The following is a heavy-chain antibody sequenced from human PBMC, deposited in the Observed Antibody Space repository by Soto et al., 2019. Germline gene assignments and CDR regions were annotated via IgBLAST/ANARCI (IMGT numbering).Heavy chain of an antibody. CDR3: ARVPSSSHDYYYYYMDV. J-gene: IGHJ6*03. D-gene: IGHD6-6*01. CDR1: GGSISSYY. V-gene: IGHV4-59*01. CDR2: IYYSGST. Sequence: TSETLSLTCTVSGGSISSYYWSWIRQPPGKGLEWIGYIYYSGSTNYNPSLKSRVTISVDTSKNQFSLKLSSVTAADTAVYYCARVPSSSHDYYYYYMDVWGKGTTVTVSS.